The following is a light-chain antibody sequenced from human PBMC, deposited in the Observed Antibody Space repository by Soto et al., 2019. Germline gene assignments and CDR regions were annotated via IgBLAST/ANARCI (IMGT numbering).Light chain of an antibody. V-gene: IGKV3-11*01. CDR3: QQRSNWPPIT. CDR2: GAS. CDR1: QSVSSSSY. Sequence: EIVLTQSPGTLSLSPGERATLSCRASQSVSSSSYLAWYQQKPGQAPRLLIYGASNRATGIPARFSGSGSGTDFTLTISSLEPEDFAVYYWQQRSNWPPITFGGGTKVEIK. J-gene: IGKJ4*01.